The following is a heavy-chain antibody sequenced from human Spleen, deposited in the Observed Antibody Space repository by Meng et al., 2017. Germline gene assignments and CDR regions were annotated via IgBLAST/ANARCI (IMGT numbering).Heavy chain of an antibody. CDR2: ISANNGNT. CDR3: ARARVVLRAALTQNWFDP. D-gene: IGHD2-2*01. J-gene: IGHJ5*02. CDR1: GYTFTSFG. Sequence: QVQRVQSGSELKKPGASVTVSGKASGYTFTSFGISWVRQAPGQRLEWMGWISANNGNTNYAQKFQGRVTMTTDTSTSTAYMELRSLRSDDTAVYYCARARVVLRAALTQNWFDPWGQGTLVTVSS. V-gene: IGHV1-18*01.